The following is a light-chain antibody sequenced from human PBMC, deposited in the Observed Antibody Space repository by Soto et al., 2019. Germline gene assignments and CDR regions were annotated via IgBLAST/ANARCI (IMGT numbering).Light chain of an antibody. Sequence: DLQMTQSPSSLSSSLGDSVTITCRASQSISSYLNWYQQKTGKAPKILIYAESSLQSGVPSRLSGSGSGTDLNLTISSLQPEDFATYYCQKSYSTPITCGQGTRLEIK. CDR3: QKSYSTPIT. CDR2: AES. V-gene: IGKV1-39*01. J-gene: IGKJ5*01. CDR1: QSISSY.